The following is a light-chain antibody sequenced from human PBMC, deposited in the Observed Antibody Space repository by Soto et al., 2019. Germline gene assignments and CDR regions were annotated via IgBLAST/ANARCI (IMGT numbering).Light chain of an antibody. Sequence: EIVLTQSPATLSVSPGXSATLSCRASQSVTSHLAWYQQKPGQAPRLLIFGASTRATGIPARFSGSGSGTDFTLTISSLQSEDFAVYYCQKYNSRPTFGQGTKVDIK. CDR2: GAS. CDR1: QSVTSH. J-gene: IGKJ2*01. CDR3: QKYNSRPT. V-gene: IGKV3-15*01.